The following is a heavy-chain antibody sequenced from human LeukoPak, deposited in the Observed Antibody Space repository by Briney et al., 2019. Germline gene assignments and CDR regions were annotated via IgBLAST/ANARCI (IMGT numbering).Heavy chain of an antibody. D-gene: IGHD2-8*01. CDR3: AKDGQPSTRSFLCTNGICYQDY. CDR2: ISGSGDYT. V-gene: IGHV3-23*01. Sequence: PGGSLRLSCAASGFTFSSYAMTWVRQAPGKGLEWVSSISGSGDYTYYTDSVKGRFTMSRDNSKNTVYLKMNSLRAEDTAVYYCAKDGQPSTRSFLCTNGICYQDYWGRGTLVTVSS. J-gene: IGHJ4*02. CDR1: GFTFSSYA.